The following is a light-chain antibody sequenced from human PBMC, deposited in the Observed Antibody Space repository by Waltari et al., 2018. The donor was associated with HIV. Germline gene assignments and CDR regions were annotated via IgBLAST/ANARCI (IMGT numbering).Light chain of an antibody. J-gene: IGKJ2*01. Sequence: DFVMTQSPDSLAVSLGERATINCKSSQSVLYSSNNKKYLAWYQQKPGQPPKLLIYWASTRESGVPDRFSGSGSGTDFTLTISSLQAEDVAVYYCQQYYSTPYTFGQGTRLEIK. CDR1: QSVLYSSNNKKY. CDR3: QQYYSTPYT. CDR2: WAS. V-gene: IGKV4-1*01.